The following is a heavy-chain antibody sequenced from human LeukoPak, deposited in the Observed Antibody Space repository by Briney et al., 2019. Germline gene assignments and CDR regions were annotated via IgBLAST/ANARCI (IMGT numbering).Heavy chain of an antibody. CDR2: ISGSGGST. D-gene: IGHD4-17*01. Sequence: GGSLRLSCAASGFTFSSYAMSWVRQAPGKGLEWVSAISGSGGSTYYADSVKGRFTISRDNSKNTLYLQMHSLRAEDTAVYYCAKDRVPTTVTRSKYFQHWGQGTLVTVSS. J-gene: IGHJ1*01. V-gene: IGHV3-23*01. CDR3: AKDRVPTTVTRSKYFQH. CDR1: GFTFSSYA.